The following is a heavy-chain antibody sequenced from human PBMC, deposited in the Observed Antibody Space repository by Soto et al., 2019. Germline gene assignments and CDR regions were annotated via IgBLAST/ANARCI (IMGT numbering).Heavy chain of an antibody. CDR1: GFTFSGYA. D-gene: IGHD3-22*01. Sequence: ESGGGLVQPGGSLRLSCAASGFTFSGYAMSWVRQAPGKGLEWVSAISGSGGSTYYADSVKGRFTISRDNSKNTLYLQMNSLRAEDTVEYYCAKTYYDRSGYYYQGMDVWGQGTTVTVSS. J-gene: IGHJ6*02. CDR2: ISGSGGST. V-gene: IGHV3-23*01. CDR3: AKTYYDRSGYYYQGMDV.